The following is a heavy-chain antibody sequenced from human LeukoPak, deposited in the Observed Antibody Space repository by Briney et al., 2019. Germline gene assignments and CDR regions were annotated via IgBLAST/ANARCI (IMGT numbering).Heavy chain of an antibody. J-gene: IGHJ4*02. V-gene: IGHV3-23*01. CDR1: GFTFSTYA. CDR2: ISSSGDRT. CDR3: ARDLHDFWSGYYTPFYFDY. Sequence: GGSLRLSCAASGFTFSTYAMSWVRQAPGKGLEWVSSISSSGDRTFYADSVKDRFTISRDNSENTLYLQMSRLRAEDTALYYCARDLHDFWSGYYTPFYFDYWGQGTLVTVSS. D-gene: IGHD3-3*01.